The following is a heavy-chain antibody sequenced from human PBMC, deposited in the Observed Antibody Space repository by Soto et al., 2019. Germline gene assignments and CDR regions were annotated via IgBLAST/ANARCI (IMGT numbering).Heavy chain of an antibody. CDR3: ARAPVDYGMDV. CDR1: GFTFSSYS. CDR2: ISGSTTTI. D-gene: IGHD6-19*01. V-gene: IGHV3-48*02. Sequence: EVQLVESGGGLVQPGGSLRLSCAASGFTFSSYSVNWVRQAPGKGLEWISYISGSTTTIYYADSVKGRFTISRDKAKNSLYLQMNSPRDEDTAVYYCARAPVDYGMDVWGQGTTVTVSS. J-gene: IGHJ6*02.